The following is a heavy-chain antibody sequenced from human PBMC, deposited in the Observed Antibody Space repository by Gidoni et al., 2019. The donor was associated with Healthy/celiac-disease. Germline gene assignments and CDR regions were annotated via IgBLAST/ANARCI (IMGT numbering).Heavy chain of an antibody. D-gene: IGHD2-2*01. Sequence: EVQLVAPGGGVVQPGGSLSLSCAASGFPLDDYASDWVRPPPGKGLEWVSLIRGDGGSTYYADYVKGRFTISRYNSKNSLYLQMNSLRTEDTALYYCAKDKSWGGPNIVVVPAALYYYYGMDVWGQGTTVTVSS. CDR3: AKDKSWGGPNIVVVPAALYYYYGMDV. CDR1: GFPLDDYA. CDR2: IRGDGGST. J-gene: IGHJ6*02. V-gene: IGHV3-43*02.